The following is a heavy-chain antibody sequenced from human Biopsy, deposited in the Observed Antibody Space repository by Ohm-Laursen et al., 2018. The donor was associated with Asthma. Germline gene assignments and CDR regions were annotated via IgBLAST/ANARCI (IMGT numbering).Heavy chain of an antibody. CDR3: ARDGTDMNEAMPKDY. CDR2: ISSSSSYI. Sequence: SLRLSCAASGFTFSSYSMNWVRQAPGKGLEWVSSISSSSSYIYYADSVKGRFTISRDNAKNSLYLQMNSLRAEDTAVYYGARDGTDMNEAMPKDYWGQGTLVTVSS. CDR1: GFTFSSYS. V-gene: IGHV3-21*01. D-gene: IGHD2-2*01. J-gene: IGHJ4*02.